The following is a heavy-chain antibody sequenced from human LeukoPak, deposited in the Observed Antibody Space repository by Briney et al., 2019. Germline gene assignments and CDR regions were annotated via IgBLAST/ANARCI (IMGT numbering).Heavy chain of an antibody. D-gene: IGHD3-9*01. CDR1: GFTFSSYA. V-gene: IGHV3-23*01. J-gene: IGHJ5*02. CDR2: ISGSGGST. CDR3: ASAFLTGYYRNWFDP. Sequence: GGSLRLSCAASGFTFSSYAMSWVRQAPGKGLEWVSAISGSGGSTYYADSVKGRFTISRDNSKNTLYLQMNSLRVGDTAVYYCASAFLTGYYRNWFDPWGQGTLVTVSS.